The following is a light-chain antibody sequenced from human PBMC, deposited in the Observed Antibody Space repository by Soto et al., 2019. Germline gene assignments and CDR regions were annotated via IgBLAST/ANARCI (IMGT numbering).Light chain of an antibody. J-gene: IGKJ1*01. CDR3: QQSYDMPWT. V-gene: IGKV1-39*01. CDR1: QSISQY. CDR2: AAN. Sequence: DIQMTQSPSSLSASVGDTVTITCRASQSISQYLSWYQQKPGKAPQLLIYAANNLQSGVPSRFSGSGFGTDFTLTITSLQPEDSATYHFQQSYDMPWTFGLGTKVEIK.